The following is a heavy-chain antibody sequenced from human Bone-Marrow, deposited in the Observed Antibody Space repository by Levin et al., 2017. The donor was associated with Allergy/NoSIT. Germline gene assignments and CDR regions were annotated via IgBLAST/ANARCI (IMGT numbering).Heavy chain of an antibody. CDR2: IIPAFGTL. Sequence: ASVKVSCKASGDIFNRYAISWVRQVSGQGLEWMGGIIPAFGTLNYAQKFQSRLTISADESTTTVYMYLSRLAFNDTAVYYCVRDGRGWNYYDPWGQGTLITVSS. CDR1: GDIFNRYA. V-gene: IGHV1-69*13. J-gene: IGHJ5*02. CDR3: VRDGRGWNYYDP. D-gene: IGHD1-7*01.